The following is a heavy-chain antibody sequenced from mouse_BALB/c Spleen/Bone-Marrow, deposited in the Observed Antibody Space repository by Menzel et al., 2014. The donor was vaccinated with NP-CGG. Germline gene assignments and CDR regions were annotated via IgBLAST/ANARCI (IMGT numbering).Heavy chain of an antibody. J-gene: IGHJ3*01. D-gene: IGHD2-14*01. Sequence: QVQLQQSGPELVKPGASVRISCKASGYTFTSYYIHWVKQRPGQGLEWIGWIYPGNVNTNYNEKFKGKATLTADKSSSTAYMQLSSLTSEDSAVYFCARGGYDGAWFAYWGQGTLVTDSA. CDR1: GYTFTSYY. CDR2: IYPGNVNT. CDR3: ARGGYDGAWFAY. V-gene: IGHV1S56*01.